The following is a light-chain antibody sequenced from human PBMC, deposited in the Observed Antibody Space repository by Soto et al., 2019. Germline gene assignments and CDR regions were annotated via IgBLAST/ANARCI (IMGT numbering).Light chain of an antibody. Sequence: DIVMTQSPDSLAVSLGERATINCKSSQSVLYSSNNKSFLGWYQQKPGQSPKLLIYWASTRESGVPDRFSGSGSGTDFTLTISGLQAEDVAVYYCQQYYSTPRTFGQGTKVEIK. CDR2: WAS. V-gene: IGKV4-1*01. CDR3: QQYYSTPRT. CDR1: QSVLYSSNNKSF. J-gene: IGKJ1*01.